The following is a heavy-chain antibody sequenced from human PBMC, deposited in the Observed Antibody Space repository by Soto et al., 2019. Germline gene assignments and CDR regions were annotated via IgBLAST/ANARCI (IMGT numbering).Heavy chain of an antibody. D-gene: IGHD2-15*01. J-gene: IGHJ1*01. CDR3: ARSIVVVVAANGEFFQH. CDR1: GYTFTSYC. V-gene: IGHV1-18*01. CDR2: ISAYNGNT. Sequence: ASVKVSCKASGYTFTSYCISWVRQAPGQGLEWMGWISAYNGNTNYAQKLQGRVTMTTDTSTSTAYMELRSLRSDDTAVYYCARSIVVVVAANGEFFQHWGQGTLVTVSS.